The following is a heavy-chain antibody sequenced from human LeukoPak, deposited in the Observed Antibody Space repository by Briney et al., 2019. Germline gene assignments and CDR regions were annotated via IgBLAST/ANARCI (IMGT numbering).Heavy chain of an antibody. CDR1: GYTFTIYA. CDR2: INAGNGNT. V-gene: IGHV1-3*01. CDR3: AREPTKTTVTTTGLQH. Sequence: ASVKVSFKASGYTFTIYAMHWVRQAPGQRLEWMGWINAGNGNTKYSQKFQGRVTITRDTSASTAYMELSSLRSEDTAVYYCAREPTKTTVTTTGLQHWGQGTLVTVSS. J-gene: IGHJ1*01. D-gene: IGHD4-17*01.